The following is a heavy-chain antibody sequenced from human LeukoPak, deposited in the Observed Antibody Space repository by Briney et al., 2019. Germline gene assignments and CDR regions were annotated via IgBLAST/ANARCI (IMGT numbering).Heavy chain of an antibody. J-gene: IGHJ4*02. D-gene: IGHD3-10*01. Sequence: ASVKVSCKASGYTFTSYGISWVRQAPGQGLEWMGWISAYNGNTNYAQKLQGRVTMTTDTSTSTAYMELRSLRSDDTAVYYCARVRSAYYGSGSWDFDYWGQGTLVTVSS. CDR1: GYTFTSYG. CDR3: ARVRSAYYGSGSWDFDY. CDR2: ISAYNGNT. V-gene: IGHV1-18*01.